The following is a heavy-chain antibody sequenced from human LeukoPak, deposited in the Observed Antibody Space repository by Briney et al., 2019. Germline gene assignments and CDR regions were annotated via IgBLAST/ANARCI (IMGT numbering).Heavy chain of an antibody. CDR1: GFTFRSYG. D-gene: IGHD2-15*01. V-gene: IGHV3-23*01. Sequence: GGSLRLSCAASGFTFRSYGMNWVRQAPGQGLEWVSGISNGGRSAYYADSVKGRFTISRDNSKNTLYLQMNSLRAEDTAVYYCAKDLVEYCSGGSCYGPDYWGQGTLVTVSS. J-gene: IGHJ4*02. CDR2: ISNGGRSA. CDR3: AKDLVEYCSGGSCYGPDY.